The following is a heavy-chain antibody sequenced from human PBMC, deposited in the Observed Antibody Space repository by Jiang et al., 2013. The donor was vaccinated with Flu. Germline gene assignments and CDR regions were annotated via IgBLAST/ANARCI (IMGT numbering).Heavy chain of an antibody. CDR2: TYYRSKWHY. D-gene: IGHD3-22*01. CDR1: GDSVSGNTVT. J-gene: IGHJ4*02. CDR3: VREPDSIEYIYFDD. Sequence: SQTLSLTCDISGDSVSGNTVTWNWIRQSPSRGLEWLGRTYYRSKWHYDYAVSVRSRITISPDTSNNQFSLQLNFVTPDDTAVYYCVREPDSIEYIYFDDWGQGTLVTVSS. V-gene: IGHV6-1*01.